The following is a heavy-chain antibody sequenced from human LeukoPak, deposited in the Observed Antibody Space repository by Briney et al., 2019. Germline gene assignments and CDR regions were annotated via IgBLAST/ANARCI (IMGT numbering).Heavy chain of an antibody. CDR2: IYTSGST. D-gene: IGHD2-2*01. V-gene: IGHV4-4*07. CDR1: GGSISSYY. Sequence: SETLFLTCTVSGGSISSYYWSWIRQPAGKGLEWIGRIYTSGSTNYNPSLKSRVTMSVDTSKIQFSLKLSSVTAADTAVYYCARDRPIVVVPAAAYYYYYYMDVWGKGTAVTVSS. J-gene: IGHJ6*03. CDR3: ARDRPIVVVPAAAYYYYYYMDV.